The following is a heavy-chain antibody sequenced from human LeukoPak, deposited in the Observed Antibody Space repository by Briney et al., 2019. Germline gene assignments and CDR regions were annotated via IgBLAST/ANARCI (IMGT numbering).Heavy chain of an antibody. D-gene: IGHD2-2*01. J-gene: IGHJ3*02. V-gene: IGHV5-51*01. CDR1: GCSVTSYW. CDR3: ARHHCSSTSCYPDI. Sequence: GESLKISCKGSGCSVTSYWIGWVRQMPGKGLEWMGIIYPGDSDTRYSPSFQGQVTISADKSISTAYLQWSSLKASDTAMYYCARHHCSSTSCYPDIWGQGTMVTVSS. CDR2: IYPGDSDT.